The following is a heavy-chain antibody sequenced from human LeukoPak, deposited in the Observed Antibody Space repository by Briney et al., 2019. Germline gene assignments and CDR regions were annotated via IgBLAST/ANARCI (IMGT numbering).Heavy chain of an antibody. V-gene: IGHV1-69*13. CDR3: ARVVAAAANGGNLDY. Sequence: SVKVSCKASGGTFSSYAISWVRQAPGQGLEWMGGIIPIFGTANYAQKFQGRVTITADESTSTAYMELSSLRSEDTAVYYCARVVAAAANGGNLDYWGQGTLVTVSS. D-gene: IGHD6-13*01. CDR1: GGTFSSYA. CDR2: IIPIFGTA. J-gene: IGHJ4*02.